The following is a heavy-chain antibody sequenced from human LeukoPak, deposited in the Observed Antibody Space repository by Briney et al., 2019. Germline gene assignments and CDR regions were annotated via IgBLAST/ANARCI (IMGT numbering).Heavy chain of an antibody. J-gene: IGHJ6*02. CDR3: AKGDSSGYYYYSVPFSPYGKDV. Sequence: GGSLRLSCAASGFTFSSYAMSWVRQAPGKGLEWVSAISGSGGSTYYADSVKGRFTISRDNSKNTLYLQMNSLRAEDTAVYYCAKGDSSGYYYYSVPFSPYGKDVWGQGTTVTVSS. CDR1: GFTFSSYA. D-gene: IGHD3-22*01. V-gene: IGHV3-23*01. CDR2: ISGSGGST.